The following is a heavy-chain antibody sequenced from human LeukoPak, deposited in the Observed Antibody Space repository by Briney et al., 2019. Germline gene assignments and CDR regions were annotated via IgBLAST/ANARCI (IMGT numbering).Heavy chain of an antibody. Sequence: GGSLRLSCAASRFTFSTYGMHWVRQAPGKGLEWVAVIWFDGSNKYYADSVKGRFTVSRDNSKSTLYLQMTSLGAEDTAVYYCARGVDYYDSSGLLGDYWGQGTLVTVSS. D-gene: IGHD3-22*01. V-gene: IGHV3-33*08. CDR3: ARGVDYYDSSGLLGDY. J-gene: IGHJ4*02. CDR2: IWFDGSNK. CDR1: RFTFSTYG.